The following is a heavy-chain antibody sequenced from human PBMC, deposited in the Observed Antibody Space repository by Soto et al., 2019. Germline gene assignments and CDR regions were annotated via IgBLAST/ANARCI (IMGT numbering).Heavy chain of an antibody. J-gene: IGHJ4*02. CDR2: IKQDGSEK. Sequence: GGSLRLSCAASGFTFSSYWMSWVRQAPGKGLEWVANIKQDGSEKYYVDSVKGRFTISRDNAKNSLYLQMNSLRAEDTAVYYCARDRTIFGVVITFDYWGQGTLVTVSS. CDR3: ARDRTIFGVVITFDY. V-gene: IGHV3-7*01. CDR1: GFTFSSYW. D-gene: IGHD3-3*01.